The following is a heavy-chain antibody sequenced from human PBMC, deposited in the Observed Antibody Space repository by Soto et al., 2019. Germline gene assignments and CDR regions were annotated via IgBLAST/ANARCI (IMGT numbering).Heavy chain of an antibody. V-gene: IGHV4-59*08. J-gene: IGHJ5*02. CDR2: IYYSGST. D-gene: IGHD3-3*01. Sequence: SETLSLTCTVSGGSISSYYWSWIRQPPGKGLEWIGYIYYSGSTNYNPSLKSRVTISVDTSKNQFSLKLSSVTAADTAVYYCARLRSYYYFWSGAHPNWFDLWGQGTLVTVSS. CDR1: GGSISSYY. CDR3: ARLRSYYYFWSGAHPNWFDL.